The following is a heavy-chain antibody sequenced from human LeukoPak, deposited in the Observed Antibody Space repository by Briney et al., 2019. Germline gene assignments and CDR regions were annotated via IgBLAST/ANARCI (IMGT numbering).Heavy chain of an antibody. CDR3: ARAPVTTSNDNYYYYGMDV. J-gene: IGHJ6*02. V-gene: IGHV4-59*04. CDR1: GFAFSSYN. Sequence: SGGSLRLSCAASGFAFSSYNMNWVRQAPGKGLEWIGYIYYSGSTYYNPSLKSRVTISVDTSKNQFSLKLSSVTAADTAVYYCARAPVTTSNDNYYYYGMDVWGQGTTVTVSS. CDR2: IYYSGST. D-gene: IGHD4-17*01.